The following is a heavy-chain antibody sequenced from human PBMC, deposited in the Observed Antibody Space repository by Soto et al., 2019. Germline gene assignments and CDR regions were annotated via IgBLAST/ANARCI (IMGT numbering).Heavy chain of an antibody. CDR1: GYTFTSYA. CDR3: ASREVPYSRRWSKSFDY. CDR2: INAGNGNT. Sequence: DSVKVSCKASGYTFTSYAMHWVRQAPGQRLEWMGWINAGNGNTKYSQKFQGRVTITRDTSASTAYMELSSLRSEDTAVYYCASREVPYSRRWSKSFDYWGQGILISVSS. J-gene: IGHJ4*02. D-gene: IGHD6-19*01. V-gene: IGHV1-3*01.